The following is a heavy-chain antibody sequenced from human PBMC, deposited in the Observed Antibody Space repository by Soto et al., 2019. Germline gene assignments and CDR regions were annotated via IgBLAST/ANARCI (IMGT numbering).Heavy chain of an antibody. CDR2: IWYDGTTK. CDR3: ARDGSGGDWRFFDY. Sequence: QVQLVESGGGVVQPGRSLRLSCAASGFAFHRYGRHWVRQAPGKGLEWVADIWYDGTTKYYADSVKGRFTVSRDDSENTVYLQMDSLRAGDTAVYYCARDGSGGDWRFFDYWGQGTLVTVSS. CDR1: GFAFHRYG. J-gene: IGHJ4*02. V-gene: IGHV3-33*01. D-gene: IGHD3-10*01.